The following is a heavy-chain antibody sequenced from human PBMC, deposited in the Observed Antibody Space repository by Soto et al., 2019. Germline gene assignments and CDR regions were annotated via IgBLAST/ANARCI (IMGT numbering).Heavy chain of an antibody. CDR3: ARDALNLEEGGWFDP. V-gene: IGHV3-21*01. J-gene: IGHJ5*02. Sequence: GGSLRLSCAASGFTFSSYSMNWVRQAPGKGLEWVSSISSSSSYIYYADSVKGRFTISRDNAKNSLYLQMNSLRAEDTAVYYCARDALNLEEGGWFDPWGQGTLVTVSS. CDR1: GFTFSSYS. CDR2: ISSSSSYI. D-gene: IGHD1-20*01.